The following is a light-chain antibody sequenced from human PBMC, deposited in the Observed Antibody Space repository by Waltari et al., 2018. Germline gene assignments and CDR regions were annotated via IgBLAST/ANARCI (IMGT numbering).Light chain of an antibody. Sequence: EIVLTQSPATLSLSPGERATLSCGASQSVSSSYLACYQQKPGLAARLLIYDASSRATGIPERFSGSGSGEDVTLTISRLEPEDFAVYYCQQYGSSPGTFGQGTKVEIK. CDR3: QQYGSSPGT. J-gene: IGKJ1*01. CDR2: DAS. CDR1: QSVSSSY. V-gene: IGKV3D-20*01.